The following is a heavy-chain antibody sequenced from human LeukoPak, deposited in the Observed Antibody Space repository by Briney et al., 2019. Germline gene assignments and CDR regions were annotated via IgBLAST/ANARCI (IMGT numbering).Heavy chain of an antibody. V-gene: IGHV1-69*05. CDR1: GGTFSSYA. CDR3: ARDLGITGTYGNYRFDY. Sequence: SVKVSCKASGGTFSSYAITWVRQAPGQGLEWMGRIIPIFGTANYAQNFQGRVTITTDESTSTAYMELSSLRSEDTAVYYCARDLGITGTYGNYRFDYWGQGTLVTVSS. J-gene: IGHJ4*02. D-gene: IGHD1-20*01. CDR2: IIPIFGTA.